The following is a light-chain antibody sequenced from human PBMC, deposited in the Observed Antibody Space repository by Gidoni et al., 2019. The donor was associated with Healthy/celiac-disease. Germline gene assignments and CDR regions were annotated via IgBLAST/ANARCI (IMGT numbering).Light chain of an antibody. CDR2: GAS. V-gene: IGKV3-20*01. J-gene: IGKJ3*01. CDR3: QQYGSSPPLFT. CDR1: QSVSSSY. Sequence: EIVLTQSPGTLSLSPGERATLSCRASQSVSSSYLAWYQQKPGQAPRLLIYGASSRATGIPDRFSGSGSGTDFTLTISRLEPEDFAVYYCQQYGSSPPLFTCXPXTKVDIK.